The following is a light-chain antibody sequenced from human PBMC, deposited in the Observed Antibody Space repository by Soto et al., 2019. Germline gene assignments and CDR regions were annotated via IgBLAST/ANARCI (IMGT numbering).Light chain of an antibody. Sequence: EIQLTQSPSFLSASVGDRVTITCRASQGIGTSLAWYQQKPGKAPKLLIYAASTLQSGVPSRFSGSGSGTEFTLTISSLQPEDFATYSCQQVNGYPFTFGGGTKVEL. J-gene: IGKJ4*01. CDR2: AAS. V-gene: IGKV1-9*01. CDR3: QQVNGYPFT. CDR1: QGIGTS.